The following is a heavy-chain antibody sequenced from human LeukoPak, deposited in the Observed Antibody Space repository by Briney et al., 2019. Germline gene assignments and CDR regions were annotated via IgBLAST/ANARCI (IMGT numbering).Heavy chain of an antibody. J-gene: IGHJ4*02. CDR2: IIPILGIA. Sequence: SVKISCKASGGTFSSYAISWVRQAPGQGLEWVGRIIPILGIANYAQKFQGRVTITADKSTSTAYMELSSLRSEDTAVYYCARDNRWLQLDYWGQGTLVTVSS. CDR3: ARDNRWLQLDY. V-gene: IGHV1-69*04. D-gene: IGHD5-24*01. CDR1: GGTFSSYA.